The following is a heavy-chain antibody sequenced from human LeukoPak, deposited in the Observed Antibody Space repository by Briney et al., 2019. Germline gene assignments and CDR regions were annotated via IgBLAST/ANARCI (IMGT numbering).Heavy chain of an antibody. CDR2: ISAYNGNT. V-gene: IGHV1-18*01. Sequence: ASVKVSCKASGYTFTIYGISWVRQAPGQGLEWMGWISAYNGNTNYAQKLQGRVTMTTDTSTSTAYMELSSLRSEDTAVYYCARSRGVLGGGFDAFNIWGQGTMVTVSS. J-gene: IGHJ3*02. CDR3: ARSRGVLGGGFDAFNI. D-gene: IGHD3-16*01. CDR1: GYTFTIYG.